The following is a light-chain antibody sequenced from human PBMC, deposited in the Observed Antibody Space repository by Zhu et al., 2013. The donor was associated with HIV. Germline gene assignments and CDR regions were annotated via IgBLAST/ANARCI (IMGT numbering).Light chain of an antibody. CDR3: QQYHRDST. Sequence: DIQLTQSPSFLSASVGDRVTITCRASQGISSYLAWFQQKPGKAPKSLIYGASSLQSGVSSRFSGSGSGTEFTLTVSSLQPDDFATYYCQQYHRDSTFGQGTKVDVK. CDR1: QGISSY. V-gene: IGKV1-16*01. J-gene: IGKJ1*01. CDR2: GAS.